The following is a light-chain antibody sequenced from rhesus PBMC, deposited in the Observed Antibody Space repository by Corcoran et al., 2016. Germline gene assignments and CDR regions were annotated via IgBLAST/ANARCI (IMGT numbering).Light chain of an antibody. J-gene: IGKJ4*01. CDR1: QGISNW. CDR2: AAS. Sequence: DIQMTQSPSSLSASVGDRVTITCQASQGISNWLAWYQQKPGKAPKILVYAASSLQSGVPSRFSGSGSVTEFTLTINSLQPEDFATYYCQQHNSNPLTFGGGTKVELK. CDR3: QQHNSNPLT. V-gene: IGKV1-33*02.